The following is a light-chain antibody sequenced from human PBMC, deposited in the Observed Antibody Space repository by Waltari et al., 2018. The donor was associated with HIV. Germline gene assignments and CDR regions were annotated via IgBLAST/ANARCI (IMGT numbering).Light chain of an antibody. CDR3: QSADSTGTYWV. Sequence: SYELTQPPSASVSPGQTARISCSGDALPTQYVFWYQQRPGQAPVMVIYRDKERPSGIPDRFSGSSAGTTVTLTISGVQAEDEADYYCQSADSTGTYWVFGGGIKLTVL. V-gene: IGLV3-25*03. J-gene: IGLJ3*02. CDR2: RDK. CDR1: ALPTQY.